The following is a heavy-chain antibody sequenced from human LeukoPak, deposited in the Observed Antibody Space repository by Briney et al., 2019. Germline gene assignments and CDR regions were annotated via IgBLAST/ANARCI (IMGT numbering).Heavy chain of an antibody. Sequence: PGGSLRLSCAASRFTFSSYAIHSVRQAPAKGLERVAVISYDGSNKYYADSVKGRFTISTDNSKNTLYLQMNSLRAEDTAVYYCARSHYTRPYYFDYWGQGTLVTVSS. J-gene: IGHJ4*02. CDR1: RFTFSSYA. CDR2: ISYDGSNK. V-gene: IGHV3-30-3*01. D-gene: IGHD1-26*01. CDR3: ARSHYTRPYYFDY.